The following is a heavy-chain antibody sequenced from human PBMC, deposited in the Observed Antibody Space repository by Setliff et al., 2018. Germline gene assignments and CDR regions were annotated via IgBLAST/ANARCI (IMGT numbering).Heavy chain of an antibody. D-gene: IGHD2-15*01. J-gene: IGHJ3*01. CDR2: ISSYNTDIT. Sequence: ASVKVSCKASGYIFSSYGISWVRQAPGQGLQWMGWISSYNTDITNYAERFQDRITMTTDTSTSAAYMELRGLRSDDTAIYYCAISTLSICSGGSCPNVFDVWGPGTLVTVSS. CDR1: GYIFSSYG. V-gene: IGHV1-18*01. CDR3: AISTLSICSGGSCPNVFDV.